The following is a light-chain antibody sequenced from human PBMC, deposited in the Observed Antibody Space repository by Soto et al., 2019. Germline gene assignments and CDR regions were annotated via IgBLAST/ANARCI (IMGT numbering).Light chain of an antibody. CDR3: CSYAGPTTYYV. CDR2: EVN. CDR1: SSDVGNYDL. V-gene: IGLV2-23*02. Sequence: QSVLTQPASVSGSPGQSITISCTGTSSDVGNYDLVSWFLHHPGKAPKLLIYEVNERPSGVSNRFSGSKSGNTASLTISGLQAEDEADYYCCSYAGPTTYYVFGPGTKLTFL. J-gene: IGLJ1*01.